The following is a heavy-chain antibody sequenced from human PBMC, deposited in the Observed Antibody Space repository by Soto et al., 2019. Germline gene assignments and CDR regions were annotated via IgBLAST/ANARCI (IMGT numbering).Heavy chain of an antibody. Sequence: LRLSCAASGFTFSDYYMSWIRQAPGKGLEWISCISSSSSYRKYADSVKGRFTISRDNAKNSLYLQMNSLRAEDMAVYYCAGLGTKEEVNWENWFDPWGQGTLVTVSS. J-gene: IGHJ5*02. V-gene: IGHV3-11*06. D-gene: IGHD7-27*01. CDR3: AGLGTKEEVNWENWFDP. CDR2: ISSSSSYR. CDR1: GFTFSDYY.